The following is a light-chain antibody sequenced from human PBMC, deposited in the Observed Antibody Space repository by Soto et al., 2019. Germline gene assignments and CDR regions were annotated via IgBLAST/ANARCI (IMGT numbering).Light chain of an antibody. V-gene: IGKV3-15*01. J-gene: IGKJ1*01. Sequence: EIVMTQSPATLSVSPGGRATLSCRARQSVGYYLAWYQQRPGQAPRLLIFGSSTRATGIPARFSGSGSGTDFTLTISSLQSEDFAVYYCLQYNDRPQTFGQGTKVEI. CDR1: QSVGYY. CDR2: GSS. CDR3: LQYNDRPQT.